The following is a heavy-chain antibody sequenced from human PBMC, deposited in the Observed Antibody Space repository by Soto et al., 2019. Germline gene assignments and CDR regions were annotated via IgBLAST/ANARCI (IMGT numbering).Heavy chain of an antibody. Sequence: GGSLRLSCAASGFTFSSYWMHWVRQAPGKGLVWVSRINSDGSSTSYADSVKGRFTISRDNAKNTLYLQMNSLRAEDTAVYYCASFCSSGDYYAPWGMDVWGQGTTVTVSS. V-gene: IGHV3-74*01. D-gene: IGHD3-22*01. CDR1: GFTFSSYW. CDR2: INSDGSST. CDR3: ASFCSSGDYYAPWGMDV. J-gene: IGHJ6*02.